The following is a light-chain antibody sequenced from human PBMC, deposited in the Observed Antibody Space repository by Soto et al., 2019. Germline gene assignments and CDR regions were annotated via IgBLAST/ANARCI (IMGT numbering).Light chain of an antibody. CDR1: QSISTW. Sequence: DIQMTQSPSTLSASVRDRVTITCPASQSISTWLAWYQQKPGKAPKLLIYKAINLQSGVQSRFSGSGSGTEFSLTISSLHPDDFSTYYCQRYNDFQYIFGQGTKLEMK. CDR3: QRYNDFQYI. V-gene: IGKV1-5*03. J-gene: IGKJ2*01. CDR2: KAI.